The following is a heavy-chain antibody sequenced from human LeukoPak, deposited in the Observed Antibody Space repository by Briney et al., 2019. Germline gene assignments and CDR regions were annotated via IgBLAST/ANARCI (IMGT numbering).Heavy chain of an antibody. Sequence: PSETLSLTCTVSGGSISSYYWSWIRQPPGKGLEWIGNIYDRGSTKYNPSLKSRVTISVDTSKNQFSLRLSSVTAADTAVYYCARGRTFDNWGQGTLVTVSS. V-gene: IGHV4-59*01. J-gene: IGHJ4*02. CDR3: ARGRTFDN. CDR2: IYDRGST. CDR1: GGSISSYY.